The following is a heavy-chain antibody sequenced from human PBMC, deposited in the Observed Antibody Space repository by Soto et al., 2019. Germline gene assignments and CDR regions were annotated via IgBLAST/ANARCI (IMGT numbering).Heavy chain of an antibody. CDR2: INPDGNVG. Sequence: GWSLRLSCVGSGFTFSTYWMNLVRQAPGKGLEWVANINPDGNVGTYVDSVRGRLTTSRDNAKNSLYLQMNSLRADDTAVYFCAGWGGHDYKCWGKGIMVTVSS. D-gene: IGHD4-4*01. J-gene: IGHJ4*02. CDR3: AGWGGHDYKC. CDR1: GFTFSTYW. V-gene: IGHV3-7*03.